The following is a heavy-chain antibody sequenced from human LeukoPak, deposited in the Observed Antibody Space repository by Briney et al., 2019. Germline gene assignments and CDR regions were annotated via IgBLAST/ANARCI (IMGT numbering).Heavy chain of an antibody. CDR2: IKQDGSEK. V-gene: IGHV3-7*01. CDR1: GFTFSSYW. CDR3: ARDSGSYGRYGGY. D-gene: IGHD5-18*01. Sequence: GGSLRLSCAASGFTFSSYWMSWVRQAPGKGLEWVANIKQDGSEKYYVDSVKGRFTISRDNAKNSLYLQMNSLRAEDTAVYYCARDSGSYGRYGGYWGQGTLVTVSS. J-gene: IGHJ4*02.